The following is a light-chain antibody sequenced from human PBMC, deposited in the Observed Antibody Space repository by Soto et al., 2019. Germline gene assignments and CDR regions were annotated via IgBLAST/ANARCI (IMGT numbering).Light chain of an antibody. CDR3: QQHGQWPIT. V-gene: IGKV3D-15*01. J-gene: IGKJ5*01. Sequence: EIVMSQSPATLSVSPGERATLSCMASQSLNSNYLAWYQQKPGQAPRLLIYGISKRATDIPDRFSGSGSGTEFTLTISSLQPEDFATYYCQQHGQWPITFGQGTRLEIK. CDR2: GIS. CDR1: QSLNSN.